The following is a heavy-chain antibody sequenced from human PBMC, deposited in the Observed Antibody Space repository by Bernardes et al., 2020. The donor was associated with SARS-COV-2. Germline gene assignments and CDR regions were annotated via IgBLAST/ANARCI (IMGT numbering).Heavy chain of an antibody. D-gene: IGHD2-15*01. V-gene: IGHV4-39*01. CDR3: ARHAVVTPGVYYYYYGMDV. J-gene: IGHJ6*02. CDR1: GGSISSSSYY. CDR2: IYYSGST. Sequence: SETLSLTCTVSGGSISSSSYYWGWIRQPPGKGLEWIGSIYYSGSTYYNPSLKSRVTISVDTSKNQFSLKLSSVTAADTAVYYCARHAVVTPGVYYYYYGMDVWGQGTTVTVSS.